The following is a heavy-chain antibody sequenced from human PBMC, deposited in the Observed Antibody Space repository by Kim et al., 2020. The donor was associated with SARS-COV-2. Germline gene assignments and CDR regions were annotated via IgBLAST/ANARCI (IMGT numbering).Heavy chain of an antibody. CDR1: GFTFSSYA. D-gene: IGHD2-15*01. CDR3: AKGLSVVVAAPFDY. Sequence: GGSLRLSCAASGFTFSSYAMNWVRQAPGNGLEWVSALSGSGYITYYADSVKGRFTISRDNSKNTLYLQMNSLRAEDTAVYYCAKGLSVVVAAPFDYWGQGTLVTVSS. CDR2: LSGSGYIT. J-gene: IGHJ4*02. V-gene: IGHV3-23*01.